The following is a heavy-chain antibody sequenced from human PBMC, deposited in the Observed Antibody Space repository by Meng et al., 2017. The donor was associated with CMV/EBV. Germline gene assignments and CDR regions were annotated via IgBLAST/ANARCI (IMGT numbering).Heavy chain of an antibody. V-gene: IGHV3-11*05. J-gene: IGHJ4*02. CDR1: GVTFSDYY. D-gene: IGHD1-26*01. CDR3: TTDRVGATPFDY. Sequence: QVEVVEAGGGLVRPGGSLRIACAASGVTFSDYYMSWIRQAPGKGLEWASYISSSSSYTNYADSVKGRFTISRDNAKNSLYLQMNSLRAEDTAVYYCTTDRVGATPFDYWGQGTLVTVSS. CDR2: ISSSSSYT.